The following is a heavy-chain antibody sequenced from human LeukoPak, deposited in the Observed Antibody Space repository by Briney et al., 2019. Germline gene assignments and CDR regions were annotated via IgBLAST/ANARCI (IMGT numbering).Heavy chain of an antibody. CDR3: ARDGVRITIFGVASRGMDV. J-gene: IGHJ6*02. Sequence: PGGSLRLSCAASGFTFSDYYMSWIRQAPGKGLEWVSYIGSSGSTIYYADSVKGRFTISRDNAKNSLYLQMNSLRAEDTAVYYCARDGVRITIFGVASRGMDVWGQGSTVTVSS. D-gene: IGHD3-3*01. CDR1: GFTFSDYY. CDR2: IGSSGSTI. V-gene: IGHV3-11*01.